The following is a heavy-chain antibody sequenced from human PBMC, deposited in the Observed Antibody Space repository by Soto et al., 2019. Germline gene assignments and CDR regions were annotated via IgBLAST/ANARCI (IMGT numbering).Heavy chain of an antibody. Sequence: QVQLMESGGGVVRTGESLRLSCAASAFSFTNFALHWFRHAPGRGLEWVAVISFDGSNKFYVDSVKGRFTISMDNSKHTLYMKMSRLTPDDTGVYYCARQRQPQAGDYYYFGMDVWGQGTTVTVSS. V-gene: IGHV3-30*04. CDR1: AFSFTNFA. D-gene: IGHD6-25*01. CDR3: ARQRQPQAGDYYYFGMDV. CDR2: ISFDGSNK. J-gene: IGHJ6*02.